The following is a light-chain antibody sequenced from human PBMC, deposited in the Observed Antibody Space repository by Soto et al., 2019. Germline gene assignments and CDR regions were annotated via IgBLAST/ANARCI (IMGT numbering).Light chain of an antibody. J-gene: IGLJ1*01. CDR1: SSDVGGYNY. CDR2: DVS. Sequence: QSALTQPASVSGSPGQSITISCTGTSSDVGGYNYVSWYQQHPGKAPKLMIYDVSKRPSGVSNRFSGSKSGNTASLTISGLQAEGESDYYCCSYAGSSTFLYVFGPGTKVTVL. CDR3: CSYAGSSTFLYV. V-gene: IGLV2-23*02.